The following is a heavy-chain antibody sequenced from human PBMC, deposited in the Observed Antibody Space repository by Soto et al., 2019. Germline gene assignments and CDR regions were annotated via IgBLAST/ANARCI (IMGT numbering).Heavy chain of an antibody. D-gene: IGHD1-26*01. Sequence: SETLSLTCAVYGGSFSGYYWSWIRQPPGKGLEWIGEINHSGSTNYNPPLKSRVTISVDTSKNQFSLKLSSVTAADTAVYYCARHRLSPTIDNWFDPWGQGTLVTVSS. V-gene: IGHV4-34*01. J-gene: IGHJ5*02. CDR3: ARHRLSPTIDNWFDP. CDR2: INHSGST. CDR1: GGSFSGYY.